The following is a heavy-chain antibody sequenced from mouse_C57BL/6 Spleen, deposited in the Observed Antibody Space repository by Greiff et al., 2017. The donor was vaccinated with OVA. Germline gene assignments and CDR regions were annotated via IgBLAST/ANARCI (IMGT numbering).Heavy chain of an antibody. Sequence: QVQLQQSGAELVRPGASVKLSCKASGCTFTDYYINWVKQRPGQGLEWIARIYPGSGNTYYNEKFKGKATLTAEKSSSTAYMQLSSLTSEDSAVYFCAREGELAAWFAYWGQGTLVTVSA. CDR1: GCTFTDYY. CDR2: IYPGSGNT. D-gene: IGHD4-1*01. CDR3: AREGELAAWFAY. V-gene: IGHV1-76*01. J-gene: IGHJ3*01.